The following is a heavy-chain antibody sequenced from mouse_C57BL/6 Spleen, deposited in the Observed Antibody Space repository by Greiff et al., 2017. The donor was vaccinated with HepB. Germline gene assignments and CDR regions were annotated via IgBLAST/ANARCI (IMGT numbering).Heavy chain of an antibody. CDR2: IYPGSGST. V-gene: IGHV1-55*01. J-gene: IGHJ3*01. Sequence: QVHVKQPGAELVKPGASVKMSCKASGYTFTSYWITWVKQRPGQGLEWIGDIYPGSGSTNYNEKFKSKATLTVDTSSSTAYMQLSSLTSEDSAVYYCARSRLRDWFAYWGQGTLVTVSA. CDR3: ARSRLRDWFAY. D-gene: IGHD2-4*01. CDR1: GYTFTSYW.